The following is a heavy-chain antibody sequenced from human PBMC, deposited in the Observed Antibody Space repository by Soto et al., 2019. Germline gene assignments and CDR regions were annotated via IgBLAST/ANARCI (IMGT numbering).Heavy chain of an antibody. CDR3: AKDQRRNIVYSSSSFFDY. CDR2: ISYDGSNK. D-gene: IGHD6-6*01. J-gene: IGHJ4*02. CDR1: GFTFSSYG. V-gene: IGHV3-30*18. Sequence: QVQLVESGGGVVQPGRSLRLSCAASGFTFSSYGMHWVRQAPGKGLEWVAVISYDGSNKYYADSVKGRFTISRDNSKNTLYLQMNSLRAEDTAVYYCAKDQRRNIVYSSSSFFDYWGQGTLVIVSS.